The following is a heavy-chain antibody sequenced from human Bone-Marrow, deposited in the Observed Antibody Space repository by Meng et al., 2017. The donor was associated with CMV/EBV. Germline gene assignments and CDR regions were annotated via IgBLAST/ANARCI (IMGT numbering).Heavy chain of an antibody. J-gene: IGHJ4*02. D-gene: IGHD1-26*01. CDR1: GFTFTSSG. CDR3: ASDAGDFNPFDY. Sequence: GESLKISCALSGFTFTSSGMGWVRHVPGKGLEWLSTIDGSGTNTHYADSVKGRFTISRDNSMGTVSLQMNSLRADDTAVYYCASDAGDFNPFDYWGQGTRVTGSS. V-gene: IGHV3-23*01. CDR2: IDGSGTNT.